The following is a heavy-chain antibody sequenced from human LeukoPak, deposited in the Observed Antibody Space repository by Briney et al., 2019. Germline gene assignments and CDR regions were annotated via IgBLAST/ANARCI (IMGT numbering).Heavy chain of an antibody. CDR3: ARTSGSSGYYVRGAIDY. CDR1: GGSISSGGYY. Sequence: TLSLTCTVSGGSISSGGYYWSWIRQHPGKGREWFGYIYYSGSTYYNPSLKSRVTISVDTSKNQFSLKLSSVPAADTAVYYCARTSGSSGYYVRGAIDYWGQGTLVTVSS. V-gene: IGHV4-31*03. J-gene: IGHJ4*02. D-gene: IGHD3-22*01. CDR2: IYYSGST.